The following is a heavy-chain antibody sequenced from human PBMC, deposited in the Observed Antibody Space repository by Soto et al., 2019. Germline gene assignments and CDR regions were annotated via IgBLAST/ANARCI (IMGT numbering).Heavy chain of an antibody. J-gene: IGHJ6*03. V-gene: IGHV3-73*01. CDR1: GFPLSDSA. CDR3: TRHAGGQVEHSFYYYFIDV. D-gene: IGHD2-15*01. CDR2: IRSKTTNYAT. Sequence: EVQLVESGGGLVQPGGSLKLACLASGFPLSDSAIHWVRKASVKGLEWVGRIRSKTTNYATTYGAPVRGRFTLSRDDSKNTAYMKMNNLESEDAAVYYCTRHAGGQVEHSFYYYFIDVWGKGTTVSV.